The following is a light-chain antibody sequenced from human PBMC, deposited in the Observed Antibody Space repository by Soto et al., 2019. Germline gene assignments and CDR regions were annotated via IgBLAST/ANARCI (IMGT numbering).Light chain of an antibody. CDR3: QPFHGYSPWT. V-gene: IGKV1-5*03. J-gene: IGKJ1*01. CDR2: QAS. Sequence: DIQMTQSPSTLSASVGDSVTITCRASQSVGSWLAWYQQKPWKAPKLLIYQASTLETGVPSRFSGSASGTEFALAICSLQHDDFATCYCQPFHGYSPWTFGPGTRVEL. CDR1: QSVGSW.